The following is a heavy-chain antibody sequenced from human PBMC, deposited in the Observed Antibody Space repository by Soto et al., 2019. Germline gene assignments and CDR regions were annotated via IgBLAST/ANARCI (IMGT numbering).Heavy chain of an antibody. V-gene: IGHV5-51*01. CDR2: IYPGDSDT. CDR1: GYSFTSYW. J-gene: IGHJ6*02. CDR3: ARRYCSGGSCSKYYYYGMDV. D-gene: IGHD2-15*01. Sequence: GESLKISCKGSGYSFTSYWIGWVRQMPGKGLEWMGIIYPGDSDTRYSPSFQGQVTISADKSISTAYLQWSSLKASDTAMYYCARRYCSGGSCSKYYYYGMDVWGQGTTVTAP.